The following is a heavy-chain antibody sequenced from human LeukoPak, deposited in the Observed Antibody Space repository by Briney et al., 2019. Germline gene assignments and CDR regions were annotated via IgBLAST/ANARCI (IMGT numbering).Heavy chain of an antibody. D-gene: IGHD6-13*01. V-gene: IGHV4-61*02. CDR1: GGSISSGSYY. CDR3: ARASRGLAYPYYYYMDV. Sequence: SETLSLTCTVSGGSISSGSYYWRWIRQPAGKGLEWIGRIYTSGSTNYNPSLKSRVTVSVDTSKNQFSLKLSSVTAADTAVYYCARASRGLAYPYYYYMDVWGKGTTVTVSS. J-gene: IGHJ6*03. CDR2: IYTSGST.